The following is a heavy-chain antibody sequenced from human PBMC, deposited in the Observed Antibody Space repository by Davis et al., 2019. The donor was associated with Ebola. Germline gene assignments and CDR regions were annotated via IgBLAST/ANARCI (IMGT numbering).Heavy chain of an antibody. D-gene: IGHD6-13*01. CDR2: IIPIFGTA. CDR3: ARMDSRQQLVTFYYYYGMDV. CDR1: GGTFSSYA. V-gene: IGHV1-69*05. J-gene: IGHJ6*02. Sequence: SVKVSCKASGGTFSSYAISWVRQAPGQGLEWMGGIIPIFGTANYAQKFQGRVTMTRDTSTSTVYMELSSLRSEDTAVYYCARMDSRQQLVTFYYYYGMDVWGQGTTVTVSS.